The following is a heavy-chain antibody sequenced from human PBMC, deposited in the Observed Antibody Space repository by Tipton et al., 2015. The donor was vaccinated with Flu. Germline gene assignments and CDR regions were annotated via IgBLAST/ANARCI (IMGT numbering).Heavy chain of an antibody. V-gene: IGHV3-7*01. J-gene: IGHJ4*02. CDR2: IKQDGSEK. Sequence: GSLRLSCAASGFTFSSYYMSWVRQAPGKGLEWVANIKQDGSEKYYVDSVKGRFTISRDNAKNSMYLQMISLRVEDTAVYYCSRGGAVAGYGDNWGQGTLVTVSS. CDR3: SRGGAVAGYGDN. D-gene: IGHD6-19*01. CDR1: GFTFSSYY.